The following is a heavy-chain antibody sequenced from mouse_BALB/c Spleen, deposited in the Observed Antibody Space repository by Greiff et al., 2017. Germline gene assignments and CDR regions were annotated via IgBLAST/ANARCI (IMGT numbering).Heavy chain of an antibody. D-gene: IGHD1-1*01. J-gene: IGHJ2*01. CDR2: ISDGGSYT. CDR3: ARAPYGSSFDY. V-gene: IGHV5-4*02. CDR1: GFTFSDYY. Sequence: EVQLVESGGGLVKPGGSLKLSCAASGFTFSDYYMYWVRQTPEKRLEWVATISDGGSYTYYPDSVKGRFTISRDNAKNNLYLQMSSLKSEDTAMYYCARAPYGSSFDYWGQGTTLTVSS.